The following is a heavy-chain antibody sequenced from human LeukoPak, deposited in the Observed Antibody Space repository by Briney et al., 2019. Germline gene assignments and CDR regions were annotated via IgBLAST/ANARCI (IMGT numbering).Heavy chain of an antibody. J-gene: IGHJ4*02. V-gene: IGHV4-59*01. Sequence: PSETLSLTCTVSGGSISSYYWSWIRQPPGKGLEWIGYIYYSGSTNYNPSLKSRVTISVDTSKNQFSLKLSSVTAAGTAVYYCARGPPRSMGDYWGQGTLVTVSS. D-gene: IGHD1-14*01. CDR1: GGSISSYY. CDR3: ARGPPRSMGDY. CDR2: IYYSGST.